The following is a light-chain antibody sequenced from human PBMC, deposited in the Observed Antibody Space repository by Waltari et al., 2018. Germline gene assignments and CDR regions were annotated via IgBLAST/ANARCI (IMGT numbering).Light chain of an antibody. CDR1: QSVLYSSNNKNY. Sequence: DIVITQSPDSLAASLGARATINCKSSQSVLYSSNNKNYLAWYQQKPGQPPKLLIYWASTRESGVPDRFSGSGSGTDFTLTISSLQAEDVAVYYCQQYYSTPRTFGQGTKLEIK. CDR3: QQYYSTPRT. CDR2: WAS. J-gene: IGKJ2*01. V-gene: IGKV4-1*01.